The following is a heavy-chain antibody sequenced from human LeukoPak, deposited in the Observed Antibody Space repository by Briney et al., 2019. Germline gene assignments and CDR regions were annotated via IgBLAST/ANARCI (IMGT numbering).Heavy chain of an antibody. CDR3: AKDHVAFTSPWFGELLYLHYFDY. CDR1: GFTFTTYW. Sequence: GGSLRLSCAASGFTFTTYWLGWVRQPPGKGLEWVAFIRYDGSNKYYADSVKGRFTISRDNSKNTLYLQMDSLRAEDTAVYYCAKDHVAFTSPWFGELLYLHYFDYWGQGTLVTVSS. J-gene: IGHJ4*02. CDR2: IRYDGSNK. V-gene: IGHV3-30*02. D-gene: IGHD3-10*01.